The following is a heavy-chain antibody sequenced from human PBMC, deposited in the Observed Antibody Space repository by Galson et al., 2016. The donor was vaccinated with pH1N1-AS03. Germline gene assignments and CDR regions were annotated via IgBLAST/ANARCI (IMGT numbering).Heavy chain of an antibody. CDR1: GGSIGSYY. V-gene: IGHV4-59*08. CDR2: VYDCGSI. Sequence: SETLSLTCTVSGGSIGSYYWSLIRQPPGMGLEWIGYVYDCGSINYNPSLKSRVTISVDTSKNQFSLKLSSVTAADTAVYYCARIVVVTPSYWYFDLWGRGPLVTVSS. CDR3: ARIVVVTPSYWYFDL. D-gene: IGHD2-21*01. J-gene: IGHJ2*01.